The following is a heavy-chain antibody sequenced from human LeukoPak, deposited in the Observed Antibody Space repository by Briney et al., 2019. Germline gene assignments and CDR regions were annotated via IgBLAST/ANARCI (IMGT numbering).Heavy chain of an antibody. CDR1: GFAFGSEA. CDR2: ISPGGGTT. V-gene: IGHV3-23*01. CDR3: AKVGVELHYYYYMDV. D-gene: IGHD3-3*01. J-gene: IGHJ6*03. Sequence: GGSLRLSCAVSGFAFGSEAMSWVRQSPARGLEWVAPISPGGGTTYYADSVKGRFIISRDNSKNMVFLQMDSLRGEDTALYYCAKVGVELHYYYYMDVWGRGTTVTVSS.